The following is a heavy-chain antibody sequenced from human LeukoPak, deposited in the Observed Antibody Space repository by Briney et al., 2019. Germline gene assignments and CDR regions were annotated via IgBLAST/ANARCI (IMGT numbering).Heavy chain of an antibody. J-gene: IGHJ4*02. V-gene: IGHV1-2*02. Sequence: VASVKVSCKASGYTFTGYYMHWVRQAPGQGLEWMGWINPNSGGTNYAQKFQGRVTMTRDTSISTAYMELSRLRSDDTAVYYCARDVYYYDSSGYFVWGQGTPVTVSS. CDR2: INPNSGGT. D-gene: IGHD3-22*01. CDR3: ARDVYYYDSSGYFV. CDR1: GYTFTGYY.